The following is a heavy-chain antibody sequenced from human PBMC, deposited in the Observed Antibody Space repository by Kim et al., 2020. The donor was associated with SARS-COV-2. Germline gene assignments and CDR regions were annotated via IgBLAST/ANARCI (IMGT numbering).Heavy chain of an antibody. D-gene: IGHD3-3*01. CDR3: TRAIYDFWSGSPFDY. V-gene: IGHV3-49*04. CDR2: IRSKAYGGTT. J-gene: IGHJ4*01. CDR1: GFTFGDYA. Sequence: GGSLRLSCTASGFTFGDYAMSWVRQAPGKGLEWVGFIRSKAYGGTTEYAASVKGRFTISRDDSKSIAYLQMNSLKTEDTAVYYCTRAIYDFWSGSPFDYWGQGTLVTVSS.